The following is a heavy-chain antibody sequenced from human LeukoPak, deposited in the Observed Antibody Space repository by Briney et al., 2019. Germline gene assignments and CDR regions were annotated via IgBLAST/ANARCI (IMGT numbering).Heavy chain of an antibody. Sequence: GGSLRLSCAASEFTFTTSWMTWVRQAPGKGLEWLGNINPDASTKNYAASVRGRFTFSKDNANNSLYLHMSSLRAEDTAIYYCARDRAFSTFDYWGRGTLVTVSS. D-gene: IGHD2-2*01. CDR1: EFTFTTSW. V-gene: IGHV3-7*01. CDR3: ARDRAFSTFDY. J-gene: IGHJ4*02. CDR2: INPDASTK.